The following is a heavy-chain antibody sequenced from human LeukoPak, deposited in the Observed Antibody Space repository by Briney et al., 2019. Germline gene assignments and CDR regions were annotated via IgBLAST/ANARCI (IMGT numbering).Heavy chain of an antibody. CDR2: ISAYNGNT. CDR1: GYTFTSYG. D-gene: IGHD3-16*02. J-gene: IGHJ4*02. V-gene: IGHV1-18*01. Sequence: GASVKVSCKASGYTFTSYGISWVRQAPGQGLEWMGWISAYNGNTNYAQKLQGRVTMATDTSTSTAYMELRSLSSDDTAVYYCARDLSNDYDYVWGSYRYTPSGYWGQGTLVTVSS. CDR3: ARDLSNDYDYVWGSYRYTPSGY.